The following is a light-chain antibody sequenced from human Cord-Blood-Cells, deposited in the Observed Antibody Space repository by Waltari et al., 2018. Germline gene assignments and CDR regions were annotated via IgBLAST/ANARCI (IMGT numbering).Light chain of an antibody. Sequence: QSALTKPASVSGFPGQSITIACIGTSSYVGGINYVSWYKHHPVKAPKLMIYDVSTRPSGVSNRFSGSKSGNTASLTISGLQAEDEADYYCSSYTSSSPVVFGGGTKLTVL. V-gene: IGLV2-14*03. CDR2: DVS. CDR3: SSYTSSSPVV. J-gene: IGLJ2*01. CDR1: SSYVGGINY.